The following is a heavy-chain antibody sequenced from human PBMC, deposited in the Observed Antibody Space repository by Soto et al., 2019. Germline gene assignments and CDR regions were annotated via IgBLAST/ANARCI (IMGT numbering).Heavy chain of an antibody. J-gene: IGHJ4*02. Sequence: QVKLVQSGAEVKKPGASVKVSCKTSGYTFTSYGITWVRQAPGQGLEWMGWSSTSNGDTNYVQKCQGRVTMTTATATGTGYMQLRSLTSDDTAVYYCARDYTFPDYWGQGTLVTVSS. CDR1: GYTFTSYG. V-gene: IGHV1-18*01. CDR2: SSTSNGDT. CDR3: ARDYTFPDY. D-gene: IGHD3-3*02.